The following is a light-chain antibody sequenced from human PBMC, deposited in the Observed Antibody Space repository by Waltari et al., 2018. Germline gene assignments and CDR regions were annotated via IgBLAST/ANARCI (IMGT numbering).Light chain of an antibody. CDR1: QSVGNS. Sequence: IQMTQSPSSLSASVGDRVTIPCRASQSVGNSVNWYQHRPVQAPKVLIYAPSTLQGGVPSRFSGSGSGTVFTLTINSLQPEDLSIYYCQQTYSAPLSFGGGTKVEMK. CDR2: APS. V-gene: IGKV1-39*01. J-gene: IGKJ4*01. CDR3: QQTYSAPLS.